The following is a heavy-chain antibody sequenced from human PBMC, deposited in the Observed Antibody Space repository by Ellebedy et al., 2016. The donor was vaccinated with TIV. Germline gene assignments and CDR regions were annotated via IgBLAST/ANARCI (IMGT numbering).Heavy chain of an antibody. CDR2: IYSGGST. Sequence: PGGSLRLSCAASGFTFSSYEMNWVRQAPGKGLEWVSVIYSGGSTYYADSVKGRFTISRANSKNTLYLQMNSLRAEDTAVYYCARGRPQQFDIVATISDYGMDVWGQGTTVTVSS. CDR1: GFTFSSYE. CDR3: ARGRPQQFDIVATISDYGMDV. J-gene: IGHJ6*02. V-gene: IGHV3-66*01. D-gene: IGHD5-12*01.